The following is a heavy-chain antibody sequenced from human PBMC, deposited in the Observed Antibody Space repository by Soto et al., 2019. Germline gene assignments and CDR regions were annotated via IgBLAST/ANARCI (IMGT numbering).Heavy chain of an antibody. CDR3: ARPVRRYYDSSGQENWFDP. J-gene: IGHJ5*02. V-gene: IGHV4-59*12. D-gene: IGHD3-22*01. Sequence: SETLSLTCTVSGGSISSYYWTWIRQPPGKGLEWIGFIYNSGSTHYNPSLRSRVTMSVDTSKNQFSLKLNSVTAADTAVYYCARPVRRYYDSSGQENWFDPWGQGTLVTVSS. CDR2: IYNSGST. CDR1: GGSISSYY.